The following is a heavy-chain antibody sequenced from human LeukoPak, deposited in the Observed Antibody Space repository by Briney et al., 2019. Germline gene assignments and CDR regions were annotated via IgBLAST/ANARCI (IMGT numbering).Heavy chain of an antibody. CDR2: IYYSGST. D-gene: IGHD1-20*01. V-gene: IGHV4-31*03. Sequence: SETLSLTCTVSGGSISSGGYYWSWLRQHPGKGLEWIGYIYYSGSTYYNPSLKSRVTISVDTSKNQFSLKLSSVTAADTAVYYCARLELYNWNDDPYFDYWGQGTLVTVSS. CDR1: GGSISSGGYY. CDR3: ARLELYNWNDDPYFDY. J-gene: IGHJ4*02.